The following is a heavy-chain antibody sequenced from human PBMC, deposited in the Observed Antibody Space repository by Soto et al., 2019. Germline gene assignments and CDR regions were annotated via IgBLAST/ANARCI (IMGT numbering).Heavy chain of an antibody. CDR3: ACPGDYDVNGNTLVFAY. Sequence: QAKGKMLEWMGWINAGNGNTKYSQKFQGRVTITRDTSASTAYMELSSLRASDNAIYYCACPGDYDVNGNTLVFAYLRHGTPVTVSS. V-gene: IGHV1-3*01. D-gene: IGHD4-17*01. CDR2: INAGNGNT. J-gene: IGHJ4*01.